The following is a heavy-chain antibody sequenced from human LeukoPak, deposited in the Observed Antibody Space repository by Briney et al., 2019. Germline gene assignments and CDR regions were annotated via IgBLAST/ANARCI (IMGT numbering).Heavy chain of an antibody. Sequence: GGSLRLSCAASGFTFSIYEMNWVRQAPGKGLECVAYITSSGSIIYYADSVKGRFTISRDNAKNSLYLQMNSLRAEDTAVYYCTRTPYSSGWTFVYWGQGSLVTVSS. J-gene: IGHJ4*02. CDR3: TRTPYSSGWTFVY. V-gene: IGHV3-48*03. CDR1: GFTFSIYE. CDR2: ITSSGSII. D-gene: IGHD6-19*01.